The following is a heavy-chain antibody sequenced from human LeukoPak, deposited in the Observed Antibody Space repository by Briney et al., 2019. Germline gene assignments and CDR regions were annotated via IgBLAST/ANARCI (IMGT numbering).Heavy chain of an antibody. CDR2: INPNSGGT. V-gene: IGHV1-2*02. CDR3: ARETYYYDSSGYSRPDNWFDP. J-gene: IGHJ5*02. Sequence: ASVKVSCKASGYTFTGYYMHWVRQAPGQGLEWMGWINPNSGGTNYAQKFQGRVTMTRDTSISTAYMELSRLRSDDTAVYYCARETYYYDSSGYSRPDNWFDPWGQGTLVTVSS. CDR1: GYTFTGYY. D-gene: IGHD3-22*01.